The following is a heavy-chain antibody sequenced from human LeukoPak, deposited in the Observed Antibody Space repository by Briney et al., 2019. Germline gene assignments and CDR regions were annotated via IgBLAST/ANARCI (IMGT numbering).Heavy chain of an antibody. J-gene: IGHJ4*02. D-gene: IGHD6-19*01. CDR1: GFTFSSYA. V-gene: IGHV3-30-3*01. Sequence: GGSLRLSCAASGFTFSSYAMHWVRQAPGKGLEWVAVISFDGSKKYYADSVKGRFTISRDNSKNTLSLQMNSLRAEETAVYYCARDWGVDSSVWSVHFDYWGQGSLVTVSS. CDR2: ISFDGSKK. CDR3: ARDWGVDSSVWSVHFDY.